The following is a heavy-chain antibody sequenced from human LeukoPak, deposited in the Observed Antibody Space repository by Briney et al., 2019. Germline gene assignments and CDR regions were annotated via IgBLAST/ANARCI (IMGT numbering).Heavy chain of an antibody. CDR2: IQSNGNEK. CDR3: ARGVTSWPQGPYHFDY. V-gene: IGHV3-30*02. CDR1: GFTFSDYA. D-gene: IGHD2-2*01. Sequence: GGSLRLSCAVSGFTFSDYAMHWVRQAPGKGLEWVASIQSNGNEKYSSDSLKGRFTISRDNSKNTLYLQMNTVRPEDTAVFYCARGVTSWPQGPYHFDYWGQGILITVSS. J-gene: IGHJ4*02.